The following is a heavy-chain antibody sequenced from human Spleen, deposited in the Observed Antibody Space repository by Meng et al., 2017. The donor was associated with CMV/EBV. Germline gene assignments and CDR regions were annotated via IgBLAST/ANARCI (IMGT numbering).Heavy chain of an antibody. D-gene: IGHD1-26*01. CDR1: RFTFSSYA. CDR2: IGGSGGGT. Sequence: GESLKISCAASRFTFSSYAMSWVRQAPGKGLEWVSTIGGSGGGTYFADSVKGRFTISRDNSKNTLYLQMNSLRAEDTAVYYCARGDWRSSTLDSWGQGTLVTVSS. V-gene: IGHV3-23*01. CDR3: ARGDWRSSTLDS. J-gene: IGHJ4*02.